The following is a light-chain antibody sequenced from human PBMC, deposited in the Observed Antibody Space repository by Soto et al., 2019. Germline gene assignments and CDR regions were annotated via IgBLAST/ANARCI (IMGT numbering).Light chain of an antibody. J-gene: IGKJ1*01. Sequence: EIVMTESPATLSVSPGERATLSCRASQSVSSNLAWYQQKPGQAPRLLIYGASTRATGIPARFSGSGSGTEFTPTISSLQSEDFAVYYCQQCNNWPLTFGQGTRVEIK. CDR1: QSVSSN. CDR2: GAS. CDR3: QQCNNWPLT. V-gene: IGKV3-15*01.